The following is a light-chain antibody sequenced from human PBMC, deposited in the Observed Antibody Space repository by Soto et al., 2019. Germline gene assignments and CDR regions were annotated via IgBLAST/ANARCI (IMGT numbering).Light chain of an antibody. J-gene: IGKJ1*01. Sequence: IVLTQYQGTLSLSPGERATLSCRASQSVSSSYLAWYQQKPGQAPRLLIYGASSRATGIPDRFTGSGSGTDFTLTISRLESEDFAVYYCQQYGGTFGQGTKVDIK. V-gene: IGKV3-20*01. CDR2: GAS. CDR3: QQYGGT. CDR1: QSVSSSY.